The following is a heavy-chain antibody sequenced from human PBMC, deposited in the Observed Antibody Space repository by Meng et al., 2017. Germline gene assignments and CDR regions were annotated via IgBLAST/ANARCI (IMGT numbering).Heavy chain of an antibody. Sequence: VQVVKSGAEVKKHGSLVKVSCKVSGGTFSSYAIRWVRQAPGQGLEWMGGIIPIFGTANYAQKFQGRVTITADESTSTAYMELSSLRSEDTAVYYCARDSDSSSWYDYFGYWGQGTLVTVSS. CDR1: GGTFSSYA. J-gene: IGHJ4*02. V-gene: IGHV1-69*01. D-gene: IGHD6-13*01. CDR3: ARDSDSSSWYDYFGY. CDR2: IIPIFGTA.